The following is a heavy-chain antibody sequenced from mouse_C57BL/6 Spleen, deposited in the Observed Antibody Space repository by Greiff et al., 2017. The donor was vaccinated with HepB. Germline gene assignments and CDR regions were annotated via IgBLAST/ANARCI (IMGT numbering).Heavy chain of an antibody. CDR3: ARGVDGAMDY. CDR1: GYTFTSYW. J-gene: IGHJ4*01. D-gene: IGHD1-1*01. CDR2: IDPSDSET. Sequence: QVQLQQPGAELVRPGSSVKLSCKASGYTFTSYWMHWVKQRPIQGLEWIGNIDPSDSETHYNQKFKDKATLTVDKSSSTAYMQLSSLTSEDSAVYYCARGVDGAMDYWGQGTSVTVSS. V-gene: IGHV1-52*01.